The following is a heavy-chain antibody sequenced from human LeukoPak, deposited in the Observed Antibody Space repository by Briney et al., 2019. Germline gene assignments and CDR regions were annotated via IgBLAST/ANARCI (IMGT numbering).Heavy chain of an antibody. CDR2: IYYSGST. J-gene: IGHJ6*03. Sequence: SETLSLTCTVSGGSISSYYWTWIRQPPGKGLEWIGYIYYSGSTNYNPSLKSRVTISLDTSKNQFSLKLSSVTAADTAVYYCARGGYSNYVSYYYYYMDVWGKGTTVTVSS. D-gene: IGHD4-11*01. CDR3: ARGGYSNYVSYYYYYMDV. CDR1: GGSISSYY. V-gene: IGHV4-59*01.